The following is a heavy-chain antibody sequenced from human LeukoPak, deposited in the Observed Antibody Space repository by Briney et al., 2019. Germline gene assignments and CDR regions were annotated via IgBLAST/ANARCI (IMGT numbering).Heavy chain of an antibody. CDR1: GVSFSSSG. CDR3: APEDYSSGWTA. Sequence: PGGSLRLSCGASGVSFSSSGMNWVRQAPGKGLEWISYISSSGSTIYYADSVKGRFTISRDNAKNSLYLQMNSLRAEDTAVYYCAPEDYSSGWTAWGQGTLVTVSS. J-gene: IGHJ5*02. V-gene: IGHV3-48*04. D-gene: IGHD6-19*01. CDR2: ISSSGSTI.